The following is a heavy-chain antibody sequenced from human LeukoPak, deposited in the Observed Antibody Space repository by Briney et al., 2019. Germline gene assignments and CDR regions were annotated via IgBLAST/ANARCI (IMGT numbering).Heavy chain of an antibody. V-gene: IGHV4-34*01. D-gene: IGHD5-24*01. CDR3: ARGQMATIDFDY. CDR2: INHSGST. CDR1: GGSFSGYY. J-gene: IGHJ4*02. Sequence: SETLSLTCAVYGGSFSGYYWSWIRQPPGKGLEWIGEINHSGSTNYNPSLKSRVTISVDTSKNQFSLKLSSVTAADTAVYYCARGQMATIDFDYWGQGIPVTVSS.